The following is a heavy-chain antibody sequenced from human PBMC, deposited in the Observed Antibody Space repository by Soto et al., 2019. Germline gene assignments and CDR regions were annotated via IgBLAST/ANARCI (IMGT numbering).Heavy chain of an antibody. D-gene: IGHD4-4*01. Sequence: PGGSLRLSCAASGFTFTSYGMHWVRQAPGKGLEWMALILHDGSAEYYADSVKGRFTISRDNSKSTLYLQMNSLRAEDTAVYYCARSRDGYSFYFYYGMDVWGQRTTVTVSS. V-gene: IGHV3-30*03. CDR1: GFTFTSYG. J-gene: IGHJ6*02. CDR3: ARSRDGYSFYFYYGMDV. CDR2: ILHDGSAE.